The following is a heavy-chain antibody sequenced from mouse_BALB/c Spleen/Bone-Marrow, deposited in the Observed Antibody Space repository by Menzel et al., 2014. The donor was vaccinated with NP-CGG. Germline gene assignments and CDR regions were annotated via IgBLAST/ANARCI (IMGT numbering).Heavy chain of an antibody. CDR3: NGNYYAMDY. Sequence: VQLKDSGAELVRSGASVKLSCTASGFNIKDYYMHWVKQRPEQGLEWIGWIDPENGDTEYAPKFQGKATMTADTSSNTAYLQLSRLTSEDTDVYYCNGNYYAMDYWGQGTSVTVSS. D-gene: IGHD2-1*01. J-gene: IGHJ4*01. CDR1: GFNIKDYY. V-gene: IGHV14-4*02. CDR2: IDPENGDT.